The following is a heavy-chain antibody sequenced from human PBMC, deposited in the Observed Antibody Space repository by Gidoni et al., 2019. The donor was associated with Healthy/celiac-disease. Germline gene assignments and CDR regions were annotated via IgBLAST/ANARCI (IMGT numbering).Heavy chain of an antibody. CDR2: ISGSGGST. CDR3: ANGYDFWTGGMDV. Sequence: EVQLLESGGGVVQPGGSLRLSCAASGVTFSSDAMSWVRQAPGKVLEWVSAISGSGGSTYYADSVKGRFTIARDNSKNTLYLQMNSLRAEDTAVYYCANGYDFWTGGMDVWGQGTTVTVSS. J-gene: IGHJ6*02. V-gene: IGHV3-23*01. CDR1: GVTFSSDA. D-gene: IGHD3-3*01.